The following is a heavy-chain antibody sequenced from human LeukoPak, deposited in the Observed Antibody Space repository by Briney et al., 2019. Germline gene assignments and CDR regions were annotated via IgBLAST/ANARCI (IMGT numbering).Heavy chain of an antibody. J-gene: IGHJ3*02. D-gene: IGHD1-1*01. CDR2: IYTSGST. CDR1: GGSISSGSYY. V-gene: IGHV4-61*02. CDR3: ARDSERYLDAFDI. Sequence: SQTLSLTCTVSGGSISSGSYYWSWIRQPAGKGLEWIGRIYTSGSTNYNPSLKSRVTISVDTSKNQFPLKLSSVTAADTAVYYCARDSERYLDAFDIWGQGTMVTVSS.